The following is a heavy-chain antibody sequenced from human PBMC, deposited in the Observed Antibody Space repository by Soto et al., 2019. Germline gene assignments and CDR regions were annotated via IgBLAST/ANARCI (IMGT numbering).Heavy chain of an antibody. CDR1: GGSISPYY. CDR3: PRGPSSLSSPRRGSWFDP. CDR2: IYYTGDT. V-gene: IGHV4-59*01. Sequence: QVQLEESGPGLVKPSETLSLPCNVSGGSISPYYWSLLRQSPGKGLEWIGLIYYTGDTNYNPSLQSRVSISLEAAKNQFSLRLSSVTAADTALYFCPRGPSSLSSPRRGSWFDPWAQGALVTVSS. D-gene: IGHD6-6*01. J-gene: IGHJ5*02.